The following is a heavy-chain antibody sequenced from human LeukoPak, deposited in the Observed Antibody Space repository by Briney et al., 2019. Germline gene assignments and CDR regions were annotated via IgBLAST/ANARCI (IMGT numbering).Heavy chain of an antibody. J-gene: IGHJ4*02. CDR2: IIPIFGTA. D-gene: IGHD2-2*01. V-gene: IGHV1-69*13. Sequence: SVKVSCKASGDTFSSYAISWVRQAPGQGLEWMGGIIPIFGTANYAQKFQGRVTITADESTSTAYMELSSLRSEDTAVYYCAAVVPAVMGYFDYWGQGTLVTVSS. CDR1: GDTFSSYA. CDR3: AAVVPAVMGYFDY.